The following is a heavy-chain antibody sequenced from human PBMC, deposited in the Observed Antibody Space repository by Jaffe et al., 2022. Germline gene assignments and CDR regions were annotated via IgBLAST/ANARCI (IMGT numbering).Heavy chain of an antibody. Sequence: QLQLQESGPGLVKPSETLSLTCTVSGGSISSSSYYWGWIRQPPGKGLEWIGSIYYSGSTYYNPPLKSRVTISVHTSKNQFSLKLSSVTAADTAVYYCARIATYNDILTGYEERYYFDYWGQGTLVTVSS. CDR1: GGSISSSSYY. CDR2: IYYSGST. V-gene: IGHV4-39*01. D-gene: IGHD3-9*01. J-gene: IGHJ4*02. CDR3: ARIATYNDILTGYEERYYFDY.